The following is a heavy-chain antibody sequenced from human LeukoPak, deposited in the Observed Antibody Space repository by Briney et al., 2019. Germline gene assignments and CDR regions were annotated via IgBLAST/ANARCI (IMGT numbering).Heavy chain of an antibody. CDR1: GYTFIDYY. V-gene: IGHV1-2*02. CDR3: ARDWSRYYYDSSGYGDY. CDR2: INPNSGGT. D-gene: IGHD3-22*01. J-gene: IGHJ4*02. Sequence: ASVRVSCKASGYTFIDYYIHWVRQAPGQGLEWMGWINPNSGGTNYAQHFQGRVTMTRDTSIRTVYMELSRLRSDDTAVYSCARDWSRYYYDSSGYGDYWGQGTLVTVSS.